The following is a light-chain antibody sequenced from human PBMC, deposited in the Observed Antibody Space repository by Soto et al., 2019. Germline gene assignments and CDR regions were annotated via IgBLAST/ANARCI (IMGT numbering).Light chain of an antibody. V-gene: IGKV3-20*01. J-gene: IGKJ5*01. CDR3: QRYGTSRMS. Sequence: DIVLTQSPGTLSLSPGEEATLSCRASQTVTSKYLVWYQQGPGQAPRLRIYGASARAPGIPDRFSGSGSGIDFTLTISTLEPADFAVYNWQRYGTSRMSFGQDTR. CDR1: QTVTSKY. CDR2: GAS.